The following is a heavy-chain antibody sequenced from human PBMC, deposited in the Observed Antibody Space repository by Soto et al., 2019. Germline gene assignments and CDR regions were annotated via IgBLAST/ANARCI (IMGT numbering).Heavy chain of an antibody. CDR1: GFTFSSYE. CDR2: ISSSGSTI. CDR3: ARLYGSGSYYLYYYYGMDV. Sequence: VGSLRLSCAASGFTFSSYEMNWVRQAPGKGLEWVSYISSSGSTIYYADSVKGRFTISRDNAKNSLYLQMKSLRAEDTAVYYCARLYGSGSYYLYYYYGMDVWGQGTTVTVSS. D-gene: IGHD3-10*01. V-gene: IGHV3-48*03. J-gene: IGHJ6*02.